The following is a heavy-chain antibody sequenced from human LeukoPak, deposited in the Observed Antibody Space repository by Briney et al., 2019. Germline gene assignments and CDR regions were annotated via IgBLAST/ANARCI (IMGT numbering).Heavy chain of an antibody. J-gene: IGHJ1*01. V-gene: IGHV1-24*01. CDR3: ATDKRQYNILTAYFKAEYFQY. CDR1: GYTLTVLS. D-gene: IGHD3-9*01. Sequence: ASVKVSCKVSGYTLTVLSIHWMRQAPGKGLEWMGGFDPEDAERIYAQRLQGRVTMTEDPSTDTAYMELSSLRSEDTAVYYCATDKRQYNILTAYFKAEYFQYWGQGTLVTVSA. CDR2: FDPEDAER.